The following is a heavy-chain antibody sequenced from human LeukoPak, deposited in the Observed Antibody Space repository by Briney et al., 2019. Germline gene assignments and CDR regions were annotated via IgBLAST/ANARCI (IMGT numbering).Heavy chain of an antibody. CDR1: GGSFSGYY. Sequence: SETLSLTCAVYGGSFSGYYWSWIRQPPGKGLEWIGEINHSGSTNYNPSLKSRVTISVDTSKNQFSLKLSSVTAADTAVYYCASNPDPKLAVVVRSGGMDVWGKGTTVTVSS. V-gene: IGHV4-34*01. CDR2: INHSGST. CDR3: ASNPDPKLAVVVRSGGMDV. J-gene: IGHJ6*04. D-gene: IGHD6-19*01.